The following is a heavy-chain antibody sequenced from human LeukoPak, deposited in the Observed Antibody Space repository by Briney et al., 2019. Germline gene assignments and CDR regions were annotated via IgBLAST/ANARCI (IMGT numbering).Heavy chain of an antibody. CDR3: ARRGKIVGSATEFDP. J-gene: IGHJ5*02. CDR2: IYYSGST. V-gene: IGHV4-39*01. D-gene: IGHD1-26*01. Sequence: SETLSLTCTVSGGSISSSSYYWGWIRQPPGKGLEWIGSIYYSGSTYYNPSLKSRVTISVDTSKNQFSLKLSSVTAADTAVYYCARRGKIVGSATEFDPWGQGTLVTVSS. CDR1: GGSISSSSYY.